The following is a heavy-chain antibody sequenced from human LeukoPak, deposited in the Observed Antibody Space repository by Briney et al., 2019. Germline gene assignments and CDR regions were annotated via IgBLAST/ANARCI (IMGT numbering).Heavy chain of an antibody. CDR2: IYTSGST. Sequence: PSETLSLTCTVSGGXISSYYWSWIRQPAGKGLKWIGRIYTSGSTNYNPSLKSRVTMSVDTSKNQFSLKLSSVTAADTAVYYCARLSYDSSGYYFDYWGQGTLVTVSS. J-gene: IGHJ4*02. CDR3: ARLSYDSSGYYFDY. CDR1: GGXISSYY. D-gene: IGHD3-22*01. V-gene: IGHV4-4*07.